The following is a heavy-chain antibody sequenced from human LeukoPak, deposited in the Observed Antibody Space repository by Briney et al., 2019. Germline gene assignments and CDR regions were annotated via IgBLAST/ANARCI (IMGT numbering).Heavy chain of an antibody. D-gene: IGHD3-10*01. J-gene: IGHJ4*02. CDR2: IYYSGTT. V-gene: IGHV4-38-2*01. Sequence: SETLSLTCGVSGYSLSSGHYWGWIRQPPGKELEWIGSIYYSGTTYYNPSLKSRVTISVDTSKNQFSLKLSSVTAADTAVYYCARGRGSGSYPHDYWGQGTLVTVSS. CDR3: ARGRGSGSYPHDY. CDR1: GYSLSSGHY.